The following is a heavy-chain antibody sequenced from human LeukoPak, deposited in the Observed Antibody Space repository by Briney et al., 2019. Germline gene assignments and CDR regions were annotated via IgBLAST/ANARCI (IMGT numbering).Heavy chain of an antibody. CDR1: GGSINSDGFY. CDR2: IYHSGST. CDR3: AREIVGATYSDY. J-gene: IGHJ4*02. D-gene: IGHD1-26*01. V-gene: IGHV4-30-2*01. Sequence: PSQTLSLTCSVSGGSINSDGFYWSWIRQPPGKGLEWIGYIYHSGSTYYNPSLKSRVTISVDRSKNQFSLKLSSVTAADTAVYYCAREIVGATYSDYWGQGTLVTVSS.